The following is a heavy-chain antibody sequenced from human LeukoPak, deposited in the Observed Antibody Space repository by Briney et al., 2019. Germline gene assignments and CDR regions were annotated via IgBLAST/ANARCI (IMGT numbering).Heavy chain of an antibody. Sequence: SETLSLTCTVSGGSVSSHYWTWIRQPPGKGLEWIAFMYYSGSTNYNPSLKSRATISVDTSKNQFSLKLSSVTAADTAVYYCARDSSLRFLEWFTVPSDYGMDVWGQGTTVTVSS. CDR3: ARDSSLRFLEWFTVPSDYGMDV. CDR1: GGSVSSHY. V-gene: IGHV4-59*02. J-gene: IGHJ6*02. D-gene: IGHD3-3*01. CDR2: MYYSGST.